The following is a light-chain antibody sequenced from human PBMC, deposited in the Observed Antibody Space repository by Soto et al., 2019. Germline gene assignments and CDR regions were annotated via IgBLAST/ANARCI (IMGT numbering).Light chain of an antibody. V-gene: IGLV2-14*01. CDR1: SSDVGGYNY. CDR3: TSYTGSTTHVV. J-gene: IGLJ2*01. Sequence: QAVVTQPASVSGSPGQSITISCTGSSSDVGGYNYVSWYQQHPGKAPKLMIYDVSNRPSGVSNRFSGSKSGNTASLTIYGLQAEDEADYFCTSYTGSTTHVVFGGGTKLTVL. CDR2: DVS.